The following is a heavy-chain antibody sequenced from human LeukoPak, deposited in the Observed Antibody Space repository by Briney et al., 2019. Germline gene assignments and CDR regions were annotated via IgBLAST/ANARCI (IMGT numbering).Heavy chain of an antibody. V-gene: IGHV3-30*04. CDR3: AKESMVRGVIMLLDY. CDR1: GFTFSSYA. D-gene: IGHD3-10*01. CDR2: ISYDGSNK. Sequence: GGSLRLSCAASGFTFSSYAMHWVRQAPGKGLEWVAVISYDGSNKYYADSVKGRFTISRDNSKNTLYLQMNSLRAEDTAVYYCAKESMVRGVIMLLDYWGQGTLVTVSS. J-gene: IGHJ4*02.